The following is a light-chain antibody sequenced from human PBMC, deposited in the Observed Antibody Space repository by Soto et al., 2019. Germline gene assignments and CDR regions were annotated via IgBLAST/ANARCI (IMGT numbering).Light chain of an antibody. Sequence: QSALAQPASVSGSPGQSITSSCAGTSSDVGSYNLVSWYQQHPGKAPKLMIYEANKRPSGVSNRFSGSKSANTASLTISGLQAEDEAAYYCCSYAGSSTFYVFGTGTKVTVL. V-gene: IGLV2-23*01. CDR3: CSYAGSSTFYV. CDR2: EAN. J-gene: IGLJ1*01. CDR1: SSDVGSYNL.